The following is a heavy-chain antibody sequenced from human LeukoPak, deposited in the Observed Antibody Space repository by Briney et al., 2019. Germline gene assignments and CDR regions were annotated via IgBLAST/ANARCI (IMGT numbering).Heavy chain of an antibody. V-gene: IGHV3-23*01. D-gene: IGHD5-18*01. Sequence: PGGSLRLSCPASGITFSSYAMSWVRQAPGKGLEWVSTISSSGRSTYYADSVKGRFTISRDNSMDTLFLQMSSLRADDTAIYYCAKWGAMVTNDALDIWGEGTMVTVSS. CDR3: AKWGAMVTNDALDI. CDR2: ISSSGRST. CDR1: GITFSSYA. J-gene: IGHJ3*02.